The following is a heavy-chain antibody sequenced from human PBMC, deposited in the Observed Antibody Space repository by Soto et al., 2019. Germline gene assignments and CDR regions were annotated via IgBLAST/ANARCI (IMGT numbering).Heavy chain of an antibody. CDR3: ARRADFDDGSFDS. D-gene: IGHD3-9*01. CDR1: GFRFARYW. Sequence: GGSLRLSCAASGFRFARYWMHWVRQIPGKGLVWVSSINGEGTTTDYADFAKGRFTTSRDNARNTLYLQMNRLRDDDTAMYYCARRADFDDGSFDSWGQGTLVTVSS. J-gene: IGHJ4*02. V-gene: IGHV3-74*01. CDR2: INGEGTTT.